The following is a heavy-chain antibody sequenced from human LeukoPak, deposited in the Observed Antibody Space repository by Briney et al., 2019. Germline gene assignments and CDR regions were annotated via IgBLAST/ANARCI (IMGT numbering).Heavy chain of an antibody. Sequence: SGTLSLTCAVSGGSISSSNWWSWVRQPPGKGLEWIGEIYHSGSTYYNPSLKSRVTISVDTSKNQFSLKLSSVTAADTAVYYCARQRATVYYFDYWGQGTLVTVSS. CDR1: GGSISSSNW. V-gene: IGHV4-4*02. CDR3: ARQRATVYYFDY. CDR2: IYHSGST. J-gene: IGHJ4*02. D-gene: IGHD1-26*01.